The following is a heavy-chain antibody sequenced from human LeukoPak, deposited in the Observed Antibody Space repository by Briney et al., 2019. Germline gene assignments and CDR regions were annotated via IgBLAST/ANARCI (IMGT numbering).Heavy chain of an antibody. CDR3: ERQKLGQFYFTF. D-gene: IGHD7-27*01. Sequence: LSLTCAVYGGSLSGHYMSWIRQAPGKGLEWISYISSSGTHTYINYADSVKGRFTISRDNAKNSLYLQMNSLRVDDTAVYYCERQKLGQFYFTFWGQGTLVTVSS. CDR2: ISSSGTHT. J-gene: IGHJ4*02. CDR1: GGSLSGHY. V-gene: IGHV3-11*03.